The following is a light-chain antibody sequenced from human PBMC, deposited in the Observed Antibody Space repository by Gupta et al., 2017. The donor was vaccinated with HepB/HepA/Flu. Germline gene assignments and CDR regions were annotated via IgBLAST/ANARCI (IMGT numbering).Light chain of an antibody. J-gene: IGKJ2*01. V-gene: IGKV1-39*01. CDR2: ATS. Sequence: DIQMTQPPLFLSASVGDRVTLSCRASQSINSYLNWYQQKAGTAPKLLIYATSTLQSGVPSRFSGSGSGTDFTLSISDVQPEDFATYYCQQNFNAPHTFGQGTKLDIK. CDR1: QSINSY. CDR3: QQNFNAPHT.